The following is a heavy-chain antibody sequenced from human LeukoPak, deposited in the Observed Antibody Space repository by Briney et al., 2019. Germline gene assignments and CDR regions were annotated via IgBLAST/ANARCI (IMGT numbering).Heavy chain of an antibody. Sequence: ASVKVSCKASGYTFTSYGISWERQAPGQGLEWMGWISAYNGNTNYAQKLQGRVTMTTDTSTSTAYMELRSLRSDDTAVYYCARLNYYDSSGYPDFDYWGQGTLVTVSS. CDR3: ARLNYYDSSGYPDFDY. V-gene: IGHV1-18*01. CDR1: GYTFTSYG. CDR2: ISAYNGNT. D-gene: IGHD3-22*01. J-gene: IGHJ4*02.